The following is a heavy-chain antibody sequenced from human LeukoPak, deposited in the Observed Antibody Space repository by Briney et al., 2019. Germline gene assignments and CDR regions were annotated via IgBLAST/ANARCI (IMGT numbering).Heavy chain of an antibody. D-gene: IGHD2/OR15-2a*01. Sequence: GESLKISCQGSGYSFTSFWIAWVRQMPGKGLEWMGIIYPGDSDTRYSPSFQGQVTISADKSISTAYLQWSSLKASDTAMYYCARHPTDPNMEAHPADYWGQGTLVTVSS. V-gene: IGHV5-51*01. CDR3: ARHPTDPNMEAHPADY. J-gene: IGHJ4*02. CDR1: GYSFTSFW. CDR2: IYPGDSDT.